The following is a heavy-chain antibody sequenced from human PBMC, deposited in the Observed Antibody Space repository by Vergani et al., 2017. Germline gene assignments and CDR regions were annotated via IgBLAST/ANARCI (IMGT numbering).Heavy chain of an antibody. J-gene: IGHJ2*01. Sequence: VQLVESGGGLVKPGGSLRLSCAASGFTFSDYYMSWIRQAPGKGLGWVSYISSSSSYTNYADSVKGRFTISRDNAKNSLYLEMNSLRAEDTAVYYCARVELKVVPAAMSWYFDLWGRGTLVTVSS. D-gene: IGHD2-2*01. V-gene: IGHV3-11*05. CDR3: ARVELKVVPAAMSWYFDL. CDR2: ISSSSSYT. CDR1: GFTFSDYY.